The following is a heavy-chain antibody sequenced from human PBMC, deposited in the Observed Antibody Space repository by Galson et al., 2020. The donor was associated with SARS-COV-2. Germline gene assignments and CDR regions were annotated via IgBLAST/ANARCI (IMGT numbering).Heavy chain of an antibody. CDR1: GYTFTSYG. V-gene: IGHV1-18*04. CDR3: ARDRSFYYARDYYYGMDV. J-gene: IGHJ6*02. CDR2: ISAYNGNT. D-gene: IGHD3-10*01. Sequence: GESLKISCKASGYTFTSYGISWVRQAPGQGLEWMGWISAYNGNTNYAQKLQGRVTMTTDTSTSTAYMELRSLRSDDTAVYYCARDRSFYYARDYYYGMDVWGQGTTVTVSS.